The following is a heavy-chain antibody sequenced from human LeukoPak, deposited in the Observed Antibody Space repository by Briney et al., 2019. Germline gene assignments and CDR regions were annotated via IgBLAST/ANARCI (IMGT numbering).Heavy chain of an antibody. D-gene: IGHD4-23*01. V-gene: IGHV1-8*01. CDR3: ARGHYGGNRYFDN. CDR2: IHANSGKA. Sequence: ASVKVSCKTSGYTFRDYEINWVRQAPGLGLEWVAWIHANSGKAGSAQKVQGRVTLTRDTSTETAFMELSGLTSDDSATYFCARGHYGGNRYFDNWGQGTLVTVSS. CDR1: GYTFRDYE. J-gene: IGHJ4*02.